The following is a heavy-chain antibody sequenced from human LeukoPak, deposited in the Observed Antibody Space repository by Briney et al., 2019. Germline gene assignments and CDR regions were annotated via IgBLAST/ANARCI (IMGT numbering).Heavy chain of an antibody. CDR1: GGSISGSSYY. D-gene: IGHD6-6*01. Sequence: SETLSLTCAVTGGSISGSSYYWGWIRQPPGEGLEWIGSIYYSGITYYNPSLKSRVTISVDTSKNQFSLKLSSVTAADTAVYYCARDLARYLAARPDYWGQGTLVTVSS. CDR2: IYYSGIT. CDR3: ARDLARYLAARPDY. J-gene: IGHJ4*02. V-gene: IGHV4-39*07.